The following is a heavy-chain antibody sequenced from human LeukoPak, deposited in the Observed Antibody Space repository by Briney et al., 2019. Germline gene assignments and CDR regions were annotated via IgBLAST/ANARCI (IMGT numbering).Heavy chain of an antibody. Sequence: GESLKISCKGSGYSFTSYWVGWVRQMPGKGLEWMGFIQPGDSSTRHSPSFQGQVTISADKSINTAYLQRSSLEASDTAMYYCARVASRDGHDYNPFDYWGQGTLVTVSS. CDR3: ARVASRDGHDYNPFDY. D-gene: IGHD5-24*01. CDR1: GYSFTSYW. CDR2: IQPGDSST. J-gene: IGHJ4*02. V-gene: IGHV5-51*01.